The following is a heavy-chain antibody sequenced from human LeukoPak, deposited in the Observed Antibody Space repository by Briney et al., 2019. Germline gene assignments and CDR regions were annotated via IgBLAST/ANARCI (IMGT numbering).Heavy chain of an antibody. V-gene: IGHV4-34*01. D-gene: IGHD3-16*02. Sequence: SETLSLTCAVYGGSFNGYYWSWIRQPPGKGLEWIGEINHSGSTNYNPSLKSRVTISVDTSKNQFSLKLSSVTAADTAVYYCARPFSVYGNWFDPWGQGTLVTVSS. CDR3: ARPFSVYGNWFDP. CDR1: GGSFNGYY. J-gene: IGHJ5*02. CDR2: INHSGST.